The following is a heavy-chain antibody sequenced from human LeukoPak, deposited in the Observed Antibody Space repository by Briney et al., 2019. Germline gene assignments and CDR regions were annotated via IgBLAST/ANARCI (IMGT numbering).Heavy chain of an antibody. CDR2: IYTSGST. Sequence: SETLSLTCTVSGGSISSYYWSWIRQPAGKGLEWIGRIYTSGSTNYNPSLKSRVTMSVDTSKNQFSLKLSSVTAADTAVYYCARRGEVITFGGVIDTFDYWGQGTLVTVSS. CDR3: ARRGEVITFGGVIDTFDY. CDR1: GGSISSYY. V-gene: IGHV4-4*07. D-gene: IGHD3-16*02. J-gene: IGHJ4*02.